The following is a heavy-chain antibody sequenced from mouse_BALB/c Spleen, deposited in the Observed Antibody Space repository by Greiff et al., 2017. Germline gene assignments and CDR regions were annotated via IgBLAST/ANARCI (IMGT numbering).Heavy chain of an antibody. V-gene: IGHV1S22*01. D-gene: IGHD2-3*01. CDR2: IYPGSGST. CDR1: GYTFTSYW. CDR3: TRLGGYYPDWYFDV. Sequence: LQQPGSELVRPGASVKLSCKASGYTFTSYWMHWVKQRPGQGLEWIGNIYPGSGSTNYDEKFKSKATLTVDTSSSTAYMQLSSLTSEDSAVYYCTRLGGYYPDWYFDVWGAGTTVTVSS. J-gene: IGHJ1*01.